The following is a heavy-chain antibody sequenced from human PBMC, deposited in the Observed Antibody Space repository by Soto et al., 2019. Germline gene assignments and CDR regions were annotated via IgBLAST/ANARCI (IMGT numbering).Heavy chain of an antibody. Sequence: SVKVSCKASGGTFSSYAISWVRQAPGQGLEWMGGIIPIFGTASYAQKFQGRVTITADESTSTAYMGLSSLRSEDTAVYYCARAPICSGGSCYSVGMDVWGQGTTVTVSS. CDR2: IIPIFGTA. J-gene: IGHJ6*02. CDR1: GGTFSSYA. D-gene: IGHD2-15*01. CDR3: ARAPICSGGSCYSVGMDV. V-gene: IGHV1-69*13.